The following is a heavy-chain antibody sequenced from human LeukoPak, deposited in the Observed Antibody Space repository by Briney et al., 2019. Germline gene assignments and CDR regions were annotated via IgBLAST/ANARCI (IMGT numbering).Heavy chain of an antibody. Sequence: ASVKVSCKASGYTFTGYYMHWVRQAPGQGLEWMGWINPNSGGTNYAQKFQGRVTMTRDTSISTAYMELSRLRSDDTAVYYCAAPDYDSSGYGDYWGQGTLVTVSS. D-gene: IGHD3-22*01. J-gene: IGHJ4*02. CDR2: INPNSGGT. V-gene: IGHV1-2*02. CDR3: AAPDYDSSGYGDY. CDR1: GYTFTGYY.